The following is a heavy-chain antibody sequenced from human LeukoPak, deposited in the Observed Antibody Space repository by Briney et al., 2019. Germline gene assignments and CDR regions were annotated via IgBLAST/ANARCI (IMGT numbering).Heavy chain of an antibody. D-gene: IGHD6-13*01. CDR3: ARARQQLVWVNWFDP. J-gene: IGHJ5*02. V-gene: IGHV1-18*01. CDR2: ISSYNGKT. CDR1: GYTFSSYG. Sequence: ASVKVSCKASGYTFSSYGISWVRQAPGQGLEWMGWISSYNGKTKYAQKLQGRVTMTTETSTSTANMELRSLKSDDTAVYYCARARQQLVWVNWFDPWGQGTLVTVS.